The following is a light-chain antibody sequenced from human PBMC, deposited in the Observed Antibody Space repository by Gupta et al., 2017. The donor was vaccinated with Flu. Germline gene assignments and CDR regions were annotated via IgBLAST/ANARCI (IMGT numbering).Light chain of an antibody. J-gene: IGLJ1*01. CDR3: SSYKSGSTFYV. CDR2: DVT. Sequence: QSALTQPASVSGSPGQSITISCSGTSSDVGRSDSVSWYQQHPDKAPKLIIFDVTNRPSGVSSRFSGSKSGNTASLTISGLQAEDETDYYCSSYKSGSTFYVFGTGTKVTVL. V-gene: IGLV2-14*01. CDR1: SSDVGRSDS.